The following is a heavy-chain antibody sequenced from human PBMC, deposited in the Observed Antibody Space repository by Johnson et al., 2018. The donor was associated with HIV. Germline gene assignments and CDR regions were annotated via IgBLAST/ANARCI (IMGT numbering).Heavy chain of an antibody. D-gene: IGHD5-18*01. CDR3: AKGGGQLWFYIAFDI. J-gene: IGHJ3*02. V-gene: IGHV3-7*02. Sequence: EVQLVESGGGLIQPGGSLRLSCATSGFSFNNYWMSWVRQAPGKGLEWVANIKQDGSEKYYVDSVKGRFTISRDNAKNSLYLQMNSLRAEDTAVYYCAKGGGQLWFYIAFDIWGQGTMVTVSS. CDR2: IKQDGSEK. CDR1: GFSFNNYW.